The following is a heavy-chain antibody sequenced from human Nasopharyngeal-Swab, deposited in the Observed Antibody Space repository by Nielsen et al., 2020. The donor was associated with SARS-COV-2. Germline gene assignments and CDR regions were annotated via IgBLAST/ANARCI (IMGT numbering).Heavy chain of an antibody. J-gene: IGHJ4*02. CDR3: ARVSYDFWSGYHDDY. CDR1: GYTFTSYG. D-gene: IGHD3-3*01. Sequence: ASVKVSCKASGYTFTSYGISWVRQAPGQGLEWMGWISAYNGNTNYAQKLQGRVTMTTDTSTSTAYMELRCLRSDDTAVYYCARVSYDFWSGYHDDYWGQGTLVTVSS. CDR2: ISAYNGNT. V-gene: IGHV1-18*04.